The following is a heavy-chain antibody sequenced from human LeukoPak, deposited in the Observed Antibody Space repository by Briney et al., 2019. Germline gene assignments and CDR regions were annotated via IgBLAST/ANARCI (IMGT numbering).Heavy chain of an antibody. Sequence: GGSLRLSCSASGFTFSIYAMHWVRQAPGKGLEWVAVISYDGSNKYYADSVKGRFTISRDNSKNTLYLQMNSLRAEDTAVYYCAREGVGYSYAFDYWGQGTLVTVSS. D-gene: IGHD5-18*01. CDR1: GFTFSIYA. V-gene: IGHV3-30*04. CDR2: ISYDGSNK. CDR3: AREGVGYSYAFDY. J-gene: IGHJ4*02.